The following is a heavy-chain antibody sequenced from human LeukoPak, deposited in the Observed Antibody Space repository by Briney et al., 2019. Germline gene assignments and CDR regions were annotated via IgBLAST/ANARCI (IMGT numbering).Heavy chain of an antibody. CDR3: ARGRGVVVVVAATRGYYFDY. Sequence: SETLSLTCTVFGGSISSSDYWGWIRQPPGKGLEWIGEINHSGSTNYNPSLKSRVTISVDTSKNQFSLKLSSVTAADTAVYYCARGRGVVVVVAATRGYYFDYWGQGTLVTVSS. J-gene: IGHJ4*02. V-gene: IGHV4-34*01. D-gene: IGHD2-15*01. CDR1: GGSISSSDY. CDR2: INHSGST.